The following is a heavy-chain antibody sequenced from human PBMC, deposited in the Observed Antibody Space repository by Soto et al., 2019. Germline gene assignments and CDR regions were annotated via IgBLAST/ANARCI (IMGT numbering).Heavy chain of an antibody. V-gene: IGHV1-69*13. CDR3: ARDGYCSGGSCYPDWFDP. Sequence: SVKVSCKASGGTFSSYAISWVRQAPGQGLEWMGGIIPIFGTANYAQKFQGRVTITADESTSTAYMELSSLRSEDTAVYYCARDGYCSGGSCYPDWFDPWGQGTLVTVSS. CDR2: IIPIFGTA. J-gene: IGHJ5*02. CDR1: GGTFSSYA. D-gene: IGHD2-15*01.